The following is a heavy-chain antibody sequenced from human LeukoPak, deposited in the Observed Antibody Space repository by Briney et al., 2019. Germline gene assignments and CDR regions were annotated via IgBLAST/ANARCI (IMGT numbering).Heavy chain of an antibody. D-gene: IGHD7-27*01. CDR3: ARVQTGGDSYYFDY. CDR1: GGSFSGYY. Sequence: SETLSLTCAVYGGSFSGYYWSWIRQPPGKGLEWIGEINHSGSTNYNPSLKSRVTISVDTSKNQFSLKLSSVTAADTAVYYSARVQTGGDSYYFDYWGQGTLVTVSS. CDR2: INHSGST. V-gene: IGHV4-34*01. J-gene: IGHJ4*02.